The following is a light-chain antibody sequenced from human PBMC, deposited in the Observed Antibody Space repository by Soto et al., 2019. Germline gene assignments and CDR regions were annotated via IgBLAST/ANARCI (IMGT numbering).Light chain of an antibody. V-gene: IGKV1-6*01. CDR1: QGIRND. CDR3: LQDYNYPWT. CDR2: AAS. Sequence: AIQMTQSPSSLSASVGDRVTITCRASQGIRNDLGWYQQKPGKAPNLLIYAASSLQSGVPSRFSGSGPGTDFTLTISSLQPEDFATYYCLQDYNYPWTFGQGTKVEIK. J-gene: IGKJ1*01.